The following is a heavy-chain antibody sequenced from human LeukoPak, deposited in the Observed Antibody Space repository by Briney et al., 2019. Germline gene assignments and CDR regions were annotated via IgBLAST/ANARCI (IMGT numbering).Heavy chain of an antibody. CDR2: INAGNGNT. D-gene: IGHD5-12*01. CDR1: GFTLTNYA. Sequence: GASVKVSCKASGFTLTNYAVHWVRQAPGQRLEWMGWINAGNGNTEYSQKFQGRVTITRDTSARTAYMELSSLRSEDTAVYYCASDGWATTYYFDYWGQGTLVTVSS. J-gene: IGHJ4*02. V-gene: IGHV1-3*01. CDR3: ASDGWATTYYFDY.